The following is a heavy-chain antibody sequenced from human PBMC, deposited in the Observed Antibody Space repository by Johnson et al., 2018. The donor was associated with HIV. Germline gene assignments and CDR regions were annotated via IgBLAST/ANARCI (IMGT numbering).Heavy chain of an antibody. Sequence: VQLMESGGGVVQPGGSLRLSCAASGFTFSSYGMHWVRQAPGKGLEWVAFIRYDGSNKYYAGSVKGQFTISRDNSKNTLYLQMNGLRPVDTAVYYCARDWDWGGAFDIWGQGTMVTVSS. V-gene: IGHV3-30*02. CDR3: ARDWDWGGAFDI. CDR1: GFTFSSYG. D-gene: IGHD3/OR15-3a*01. CDR2: IRYDGSNK. J-gene: IGHJ3*02.